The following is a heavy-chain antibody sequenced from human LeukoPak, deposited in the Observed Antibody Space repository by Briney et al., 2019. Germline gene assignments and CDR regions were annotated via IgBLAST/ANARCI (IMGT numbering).Heavy chain of an antibody. CDR1: GYTFTSYD. V-gene: IGHV1-8*01. Sequence: GASVKVSCKASGYTFTSYDINWVRQATGQGLEWMGWMNPNSGNTGYAQKFQGRVTMTRNTSISTAYMELSSLRSEDTAVYYCASRITMVRGVIQDDYWGQGTLVTVSS. D-gene: IGHD3-10*01. CDR3: ASRITMVRGVIQDDY. CDR2: MNPNSGNT. J-gene: IGHJ4*02.